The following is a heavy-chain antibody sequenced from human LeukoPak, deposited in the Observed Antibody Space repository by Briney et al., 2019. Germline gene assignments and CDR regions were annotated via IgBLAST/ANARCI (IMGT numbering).Heavy chain of an antibody. J-gene: IGHJ4*02. D-gene: IGHD1-26*01. CDR2: ISSSSSYI. CDR1: GFTFSRYS. V-gene: IGHV3-21*01. Sequence: GGSLRLSCAASGFTFSRYSMNWVRQAPGKGLEWVSSISSSSSYIYYADSVKGRFTISRDNAKNSLYLQMNSLRAEDTAVYYCASDRIVGATFDYWGQGTLVTVSS. CDR3: ASDRIVGATFDY.